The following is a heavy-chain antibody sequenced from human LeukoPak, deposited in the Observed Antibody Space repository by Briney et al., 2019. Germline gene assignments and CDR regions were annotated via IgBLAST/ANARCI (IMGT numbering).Heavy chain of an antibody. CDR2: IYDSGST. V-gene: IGHV4-39*07. Sequence: SETLSLTCTVSGGSIRSSYYYWGWIRQPPGKGLEWIGSIYDSGSTYYNPSLKSRVTISVDTSKNQFSLKLNSVTAADTAIYYCARGPWGNQFDYWGQGTLVTVSS. D-gene: IGHD3-16*01. J-gene: IGHJ4*02. CDR1: GGSIRSSYYY. CDR3: ARGPWGNQFDY.